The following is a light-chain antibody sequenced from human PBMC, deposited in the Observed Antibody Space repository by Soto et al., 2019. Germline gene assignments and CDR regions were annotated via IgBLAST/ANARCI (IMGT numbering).Light chain of an antibody. CDR1: QSVLSSSNNKNY. Sequence: DIVMTQSPDSLAVSLGERATVNCKSSQSVLSSSNNKNYLTWYQQKPGQPPKLLIYWASTRESGVPDRFSGSGSGTDFTLTISSLQAEDVAVYYCQLYYNSWTFGQGTKVEIK. CDR2: WAS. J-gene: IGKJ1*01. V-gene: IGKV4-1*01. CDR3: QLYYNSWT.